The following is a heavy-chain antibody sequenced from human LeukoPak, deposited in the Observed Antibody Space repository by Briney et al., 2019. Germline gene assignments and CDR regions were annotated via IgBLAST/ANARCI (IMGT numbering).Heavy chain of an antibody. CDR1: GFTFSDYY. Sequence: GGSLRLSCAASGFTFSDYYMSWVRQAPGKGLEWLSYISSRNSPISYADSVKGRFTISRDNAKNSLYPQMNSLRAEDTALYYCARWGYSSSWYIDYWGQGTLVTVSS. J-gene: IGHJ4*02. V-gene: IGHV3-11*01. CDR3: ARWGYSSSWYIDY. D-gene: IGHD6-13*01. CDR2: ISSRNSPI.